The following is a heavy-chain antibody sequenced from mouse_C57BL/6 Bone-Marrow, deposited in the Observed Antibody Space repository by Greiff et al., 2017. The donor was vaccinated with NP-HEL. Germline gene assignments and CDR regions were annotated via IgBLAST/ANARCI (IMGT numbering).Heavy chain of an antibody. V-gene: IGHV14-4*01. Sequence: EVQLQQSGAELVRPGASVKLSCTASGFNIKDDYMHWVKQRPEQGLEWIGWIDPENGDTEYASKFQGKATITADTSSNTAYLQLSSLTSEDTAVYYCTTGPRPFWYFDVWGTGTTVTVSS. CDR1: GFNIKDDY. CDR3: TTGPRPFWYFDV. CDR2: IDPENGDT. J-gene: IGHJ1*03.